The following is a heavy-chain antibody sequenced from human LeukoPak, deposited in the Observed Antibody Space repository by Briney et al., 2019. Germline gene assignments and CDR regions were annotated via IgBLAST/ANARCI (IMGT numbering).Heavy chain of an antibody. V-gene: IGHV7-4-1*02. D-gene: IGHD3-10*01. Sequence: ASVKVSCKASGYTFTGYYMHWVRQAPGQGLEWMGWINTNTGNPTYAQGFTGRFVFSLDTSVSTAYLQISSLKAEDTAVYYCARDRTTMVRGVIRNWFDPWGQGTLVTVSS. CDR1: GYTFTGYY. CDR3: ARDRTTMVRGVIRNWFDP. CDR2: INTNTGNP. J-gene: IGHJ5*02.